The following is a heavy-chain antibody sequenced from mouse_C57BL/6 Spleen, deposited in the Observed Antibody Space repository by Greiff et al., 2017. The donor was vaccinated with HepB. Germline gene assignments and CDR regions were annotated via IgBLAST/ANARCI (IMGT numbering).Heavy chain of an antibody. CDR2: IYPRSGNT. V-gene: IGHV1-81*01. D-gene: IGHD1-1*01. Sequence: VKLMESGAELARPGASVKLSCKASGYTFTSYGISWVKQRTGQGLEWIGEIYPRSGNTYYNEKFKGKATLTADKSSSTAYMELRSLTSEDSAVYFCARGDYYGSSHGYFDVWGTGTTVTVSS. J-gene: IGHJ1*03. CDR3: ARGDYYGSSHGYFDV. CDR1: GYTFTSYG.